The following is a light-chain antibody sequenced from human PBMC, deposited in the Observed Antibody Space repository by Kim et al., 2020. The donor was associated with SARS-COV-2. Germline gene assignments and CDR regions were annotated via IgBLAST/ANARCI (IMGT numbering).Light chain of an antibody. V-gene: IGLV6-57*03. Sequence: KAVTITCTRSSGGIASNYVQWDQQRPGSAPTTVFYEDNQRPSGVPDRFYGSIDSSSNSASLTISGLKTEDEADYYCQSYDSSNHVVFGGGTQLTVL. CDR2: EDN. CDR1: SGGIASNY. CDR3: QSYDSSNHVV. J-gene: IGLJ2*01.